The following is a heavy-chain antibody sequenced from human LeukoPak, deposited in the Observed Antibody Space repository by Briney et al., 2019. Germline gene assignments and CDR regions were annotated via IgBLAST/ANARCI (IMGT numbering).Heavy chain of an antibody. V-gene: IGHV1-69*13. D-gene: IGHD1-26*01. CDR3: AREVRELPTDRYFDY. CDR1: GGTFSSYA. Sequence: ASVKVSCTASGGTFSSYAISWVRQAPGQGLEWMGGIIPIFGTANYAQKFQGRVTITADESTSTAYMELSSLRSEDTAVYYCAREVRELPTDRYFDYWGQGTLVTVSS. J-gene: IGHJ4*02. CDR2: IIPIFGTA.